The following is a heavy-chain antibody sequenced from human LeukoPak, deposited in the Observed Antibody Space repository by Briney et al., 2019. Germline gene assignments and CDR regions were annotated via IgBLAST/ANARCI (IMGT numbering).Heavy chain of an antibody. J-gene: IGHJ4*02. V-gene: IGHV1-18*01. CDR1: GYTFISYA. D-gene: IGHD1-26*01. CDR2: ISAYNGNT. Sequence: ASVKVSCKASGYTFISYAIRWVRQAPGQGLEWMGWISAYNGNTNYAQKFQGRVTMTTDTSTTTAYMELRSLRSDDTAVYYCARGLERYSGSYYPEYWGQGTLVTVSS. CDR3: ARGLERYSGSYYPEY.